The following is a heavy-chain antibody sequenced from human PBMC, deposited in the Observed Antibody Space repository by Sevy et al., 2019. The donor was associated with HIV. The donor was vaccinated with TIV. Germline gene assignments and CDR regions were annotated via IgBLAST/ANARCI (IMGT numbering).Heavy chain of an antibody. CDR3: AGHCSSTSCSHAFDI. D-gene: IGHD2-2*01. J-gene: IGHJ3*02. Sequence: SENLSLTCAVYGGSFSGYYWSWIRQPPGKGLERIGEINHSGSTNYNPSLKSRVTIPVDTSKNQFSLKLRSVTAADTAVYYCAGHCSSTSCSHAFDIWGQGTMVTVSS. CDR2: INHSGST. CDR1: GGSFSGYY. V-gene: IGHV4-34*01.